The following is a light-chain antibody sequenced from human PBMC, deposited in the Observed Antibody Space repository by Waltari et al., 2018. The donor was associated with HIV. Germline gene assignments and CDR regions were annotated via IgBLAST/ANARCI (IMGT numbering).Light chain of an antibody. CDR2: AAS. Sequence: EIVMTQSPATLSVSPGERATLSCRASQSVSSNLAWYQQKPGQAPRLLIFAASTRATGLPARFSGSGSGTEFTLTISSLQSEDFATDYCQHYDTYPISFGQGTRLEI. J-gene: IGKJ5*01. CDR1: QSVSSN. V-gene: IGKV3-15*01. CDR3: QHYDTYPIS.